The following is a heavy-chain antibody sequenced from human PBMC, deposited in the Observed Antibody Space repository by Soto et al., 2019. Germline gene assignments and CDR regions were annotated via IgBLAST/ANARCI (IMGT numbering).Heavy chain of an antibody. V-gene: IGHV3-30*18. D-gene: IGHD2-8*02. Sequence: QEQLVESGGRVVQPGRSLRLSCADSGSTFSGDGMHWVRQAPGKGLEWVAEISYDGVRKYYADSVKGRFTISRDNSKNTLYLQMNNLRTEDTALYYCAKGGGTGYDYYHYMDVWGEGTTVTVSS. CDR3: AKGGGTGYDYYHYMDV. CDR1: GSTFSGDG. CDR2: ISYDGVRK. J-gene: IGHJ6*03.